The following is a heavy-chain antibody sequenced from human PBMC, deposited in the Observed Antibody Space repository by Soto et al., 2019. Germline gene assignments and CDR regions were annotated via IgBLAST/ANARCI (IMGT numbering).Heavy chain of an antibody. V-gene: IGHV3-23*01. CDR2: VTGDGGNT. Sequence: EVQLLESGGGLVQPGGSLRLSCAASGFTFSNYVIGWVRQAPGQGLEWVSAVTGDGGNTYHADSVQGRFAISRDNSKTTLNLQMNSLRAEDTAVYYCVKDRSSSTILGVGISVDVWGKGTTVTVSS. CDR3: VKDRSSSTILGVGISVDV. CDR1: GFTFSNYV. J-gene: IGHJ6*04. D-gene: IGHD3-3*01.